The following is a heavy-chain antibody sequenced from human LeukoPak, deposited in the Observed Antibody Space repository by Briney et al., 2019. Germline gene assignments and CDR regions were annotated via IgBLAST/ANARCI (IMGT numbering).Heavy chain of an antibody. CDR1: GFTFNHYA. V-gene: IGHV3-30-3*01. J-gene: IGHJ6*02. D-gene: IGHD2-21*02. Sequence: PGRSLRLSCAASGFTFNHYAIHWVRQAPGKGLEWVAVISYDGSNKYYADSVKGRFTISRDNSKNTLYLQMNSLRAEDMAVYYCAKDGEIVVVTAPLYGMDVWGQGTTVTVSS. CDR2: ISYDGSNK. CDR3: AKDGEIVVVTAPLYGMDV.